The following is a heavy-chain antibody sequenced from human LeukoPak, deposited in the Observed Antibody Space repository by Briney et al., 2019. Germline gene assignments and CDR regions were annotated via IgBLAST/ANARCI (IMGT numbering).Heavy chain of an antibody. Sequence: SQTLSLTCAISGDSVSSNSAAWNWIRQSPSRGLEWLGRTYYRSKWYNDYAVSVKSRITINPDTSKNQFSLQLNSVTPEDTAVYYCARDRSSGCHGDESSDCTRAYYYYGMDVWGQGTTVTVSS. D-gene: IGHD6-19*01. CDR2: TYYRSKWYN. V-gene: IGHV6-1*01. CDR1: GDSVSSNSAA. CDR3: ARDRSSGCHGDESSDCTRAYYYYGMDV. J-gene: IGHJ6*02.